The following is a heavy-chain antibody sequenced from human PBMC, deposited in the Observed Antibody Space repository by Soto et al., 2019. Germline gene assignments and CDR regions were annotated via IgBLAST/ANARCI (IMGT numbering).Heavy chain of an antibody. CDR2: FSGGSGTT. V-gene: IGHV3-23*01. Sequence: VQLLASGGGLVQPGGSLRLSCVVCGFAFTNYGVTWVRQAPGKGLQWVSGFSGGSGTTHYRDSVKGRFTISRDDSKSTVYLQMNSLGVDDTAVYYCVKWNGYGDYWGQGTLVTVSS. CDR3: VKWNGYGDY. J-gene: IGHJ4*02. D-gene: IGHD1-1*01. CDR1: GFAFTNYG.